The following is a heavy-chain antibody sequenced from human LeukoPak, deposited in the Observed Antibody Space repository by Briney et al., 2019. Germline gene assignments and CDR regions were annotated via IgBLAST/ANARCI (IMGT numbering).Heavy chain of an antibody. V-gene: IGHV1-18*01. D-gene: IGHD1-26*01. CDR1: GYTFTSYG. Sequence: ASVKLSCKASGYTFTSYGISWGRQAPGQGLEWMGWISAYNGNTNYAQKHQGRVTMTTDTSTSTAYMERRSLRSDDTAVYYCARGARRYSGSYQPWGQGTLVTVSS. CDR2: ISAYNGNT. CDR3: ARGARRYSGSYQP. J-gene: IGHJ5*02.